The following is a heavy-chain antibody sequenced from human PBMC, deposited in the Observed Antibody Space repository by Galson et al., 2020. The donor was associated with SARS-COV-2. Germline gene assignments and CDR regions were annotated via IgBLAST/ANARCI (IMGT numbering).Heavy chain of an antibody. Sequence: GESLKISCKASGYTFIAYYIYWVRQAPGQGLEWMGWINPKSTAINYAQKFQGRVTMTRDTSITTVYLDLSGLRSDDTAMYYCARMGAYGSGRGYWGQGTMVTVSS. CDR2: INPKSTAI. D-gene: IGHD3-10*01. CDR3: ARMGAYGSGRGY. V-gene: IGHV1-2*02. CDR1: GYTFIAYY. J-gene: IGHJ4*02.